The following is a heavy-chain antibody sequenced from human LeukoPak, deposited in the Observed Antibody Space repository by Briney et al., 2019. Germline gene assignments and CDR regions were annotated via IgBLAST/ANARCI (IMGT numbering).Heavy chain of an antibody. CDR2: IYYSGST. CDR1: GSSISSYY. D-gene: IGHD3/OR15-3a*01. V-gene: IGHV4-59*01. J-gene: IGHJ5*02. Sequence: SETLSLTCTVSGSSISSYYWSWIRQPPGKGLEWIGYIYYSGSTNYNPSLKSRVTISVDTSKNQFSLKLSSVTAADTAVYYCARERPDFGGFDPWGQGTLVTVSS. CDR3: ARERPDFGGFDP.